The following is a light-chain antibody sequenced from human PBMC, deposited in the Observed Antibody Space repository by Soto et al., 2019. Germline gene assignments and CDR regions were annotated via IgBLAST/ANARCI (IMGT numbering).Light chain of an antibody. J-gene: IGKJ2*01. V-gene: IGKV3-20*01. CDR3: QQYGDSQGYT. Sequence: EIVLTQSPGTLSLSPGEGATLSCRASQSVVSSYLVWYQQKPGQAPRLLIYGASSRATGIPDRFSGSGSGTDFTLTISRLEPEDFAVYYCQQYGDSQGYTFGQGTKLEIK. CDR2: GAS. CDR1: QSVVSSY.